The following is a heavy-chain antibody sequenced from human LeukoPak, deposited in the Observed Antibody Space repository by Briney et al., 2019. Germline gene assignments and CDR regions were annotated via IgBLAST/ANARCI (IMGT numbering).Heavy chain of an antibody. V-gene: IGHV1-69*02. J-gene: IGHJ6*02. Sequence: SVKVSCKASGGTFSSYTISWVRQAPGQGLEWMGRIIPILGIANYAQKFQGRVTITADKSTSTAYMELSSLRSEDTAVYYCARAVVTPEYYYYGMDVWGQGTTVTVSS. CDR2: IIPILGIA. D-gene: IGHD4-23*01. CDR1: GGTFSSYT. CDR3: ARAVVTPEYYYYGMDV.